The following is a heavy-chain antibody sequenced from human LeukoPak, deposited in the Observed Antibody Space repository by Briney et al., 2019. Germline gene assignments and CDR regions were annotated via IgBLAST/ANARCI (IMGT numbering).Heavy chain of an antibody. CDR2: FYPEDGET. D-gene: IGHD3-10*01. V-gene: IGHV1-24*01. J-gene: IGHJ4*02. Sequence: ASVTVSCKVSGYTLTELSMHWVRQAPGKGLEWMGGFYPEDGETIYAQKFQGRVTMTEDTSTDTAYMELSSLRSEDTAVYYYATVPLSGSGSYYNPTPFDYWGQGTLVTVSS. CDR3: ATVPLSGSGSYYNPTPFDY. CDR1: GYTLTELS.